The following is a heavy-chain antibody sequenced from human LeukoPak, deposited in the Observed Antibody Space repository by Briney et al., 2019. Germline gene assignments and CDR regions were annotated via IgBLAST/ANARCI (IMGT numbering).Heavy chain of an antibody. CDR3: ASLRYSGSYLDY. CDR2: IYYSGST. V-gene: IGHV4-39*01. J-gene: IGHJ4*02. D-gene: IGHD1-26*01. CDR1: GGSISSSSYY. Sequence: SETLSLTCTVSGGSISSSSYYWGWIRQPPGKGLEWIGSIYYSGSTYYNPSLKSRVTISVDTSKNQFSLKLSSVTAADAAVYYCASLRYSGSYLDYWGQGTLVTVSS.